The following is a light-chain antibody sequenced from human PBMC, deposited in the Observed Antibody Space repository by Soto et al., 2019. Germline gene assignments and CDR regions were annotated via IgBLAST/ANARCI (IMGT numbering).Light chain of an antibody. CDR1: SSDVGGYNY. Sequence: SVLTQPPSASGSPGQSVTISCTGTSSDVGGYNYVSWYQQHPGKAPKLMIYEVSKRPSGVPDRFSGSKSGNTASLTVSGLQAEDEADYYCSSYAGSNNFGVFGTGTKVTAL. J-gene: IGLJ1*01. V-gene: IGLV2-8*01. CDR2: EVS. CDR3: SSYAGSNNFGV.